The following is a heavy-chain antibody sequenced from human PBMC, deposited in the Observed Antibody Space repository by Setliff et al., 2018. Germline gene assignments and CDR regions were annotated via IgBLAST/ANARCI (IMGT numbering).Heavy chain of an antibody. Sequence: GASVKVSCKASGFTFKTYSFSWIRQAPGQGLEWVGWISGYNSNTIYAQNFQGRVTMTTDASTNTAYMELRSLGSDDTAVYYCVRDRAAIVVGPPTAAFDIWGQGTMVTVSS. CDR1: GFTFKTYS. J-gene: IGHJ3*02. CDR3: VRDRAAIVVGPPTAAFDI. V-gene: IGHV1-18*01. CDR2: ISGYNSNT. D-gene: IGHD2-2*01.